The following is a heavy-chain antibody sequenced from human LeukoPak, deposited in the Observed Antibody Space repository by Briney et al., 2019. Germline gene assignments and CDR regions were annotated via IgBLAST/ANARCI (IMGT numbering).Heavy chain of an antibody. CDR3: ARDWELSRDY. D-gene: IGHD1-7*01. CDR1: GFTFNTLW. J-gene: IGHJ4*02. Sequence: GRSLRLSCAASGFTFNTLWMSWVRQAPGKGLEWGANINEGGSAEYYAESVKGRFTISRDNAGNSVHLQMNSLRAEDTAVYYCARDWELSRDYWGQGTLVTVSS. V-gene: IGHV3-7*01. CDR2: INEGGSAE.